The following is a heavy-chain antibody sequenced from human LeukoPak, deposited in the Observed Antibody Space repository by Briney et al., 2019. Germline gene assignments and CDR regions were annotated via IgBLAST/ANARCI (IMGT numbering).Heavy chain of an antibody. CDR3: ARSIVVVPDAMFVYYYGMDV. J-gene: IGHJ6*04. CDR2: ISTYNGNT. CDR1: GYTFTSYG. D-gene: IGHD2-2*01. V-gene: IGHV1-18*01. Sequence: GASVKVSCKASGYTFTSYGISWVRQAPGQGLEWMGWISTYNGNTNYAQKLQGRVTMTTDTSTSTAYMELRSLRSDDTAVYYCARSIVVVPDAMFVYYYGMDVWGKGTTVTVSS.